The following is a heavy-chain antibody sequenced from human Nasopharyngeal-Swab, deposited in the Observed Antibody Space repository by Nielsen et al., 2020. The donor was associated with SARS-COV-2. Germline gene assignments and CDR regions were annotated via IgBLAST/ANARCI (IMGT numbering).Heavy chain of an antibody. CDR3: AKVSSSWYGRYYYYYMDV. V-gene: IGHV3-30*18. J-gene: IGHJ6*03. Sequence: GESLKISCAASGFTFSSYGMHWVRQAPGKGLEWVAVISYDGSNKYYADSVKGRFTISRDNSKNTLYLQMNSLRAEDTAVYYCAKVSSSWYGRYYYYYMDVWGKGTTVTVSS. CDR1: GFTFSSYG. D-gene: IGHD6-13*01. CDR2: ISYDGSNK.